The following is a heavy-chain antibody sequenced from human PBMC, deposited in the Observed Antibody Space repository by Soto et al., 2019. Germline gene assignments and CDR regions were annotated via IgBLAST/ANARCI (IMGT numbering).Heavy chain of an antibody. D-gene: IGHD3-10*01. V-gene: IGHV1-8*01. CDR2: MNPNSGNT. J-gene: IGHJ6*03. CDR3: ASLYYYGSGSYLGYYMDV. CDR1: GYTFTSYD. Sequence: ASVKVSCKASGYTFTSYDINWVRQATGQGLEWMGWMNPNSGNTGYAQKFQGRVTITADKSTSTAYMELSSLRSEDTAVYYCASLYYYGSGSYLGYYMDVWGKGTTVTVS.